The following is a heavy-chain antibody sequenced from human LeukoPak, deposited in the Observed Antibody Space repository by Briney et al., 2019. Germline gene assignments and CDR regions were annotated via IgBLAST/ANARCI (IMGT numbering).Heavy chain of an antibody. CDR2: ISGGGGHT. CDR1: GFTFSNYA. CDR3: ARGGDGSGSPLYYYYYYGMDV. Sequence: GGSLRLSCVASGFTFSNYAMTWVRQAPGKGLEWVSAISGGGGHTYRTDSVKGRFTVSRDNSRNSLYLQMNSLRAEDTAVYYCARGGDGSGSPLYYYYYYGMDVWGQGTTVTVSS. J-gene: IGHJ6*02. D-gene: IGHD3-10*01. V-gene: IGHV3-23*01.